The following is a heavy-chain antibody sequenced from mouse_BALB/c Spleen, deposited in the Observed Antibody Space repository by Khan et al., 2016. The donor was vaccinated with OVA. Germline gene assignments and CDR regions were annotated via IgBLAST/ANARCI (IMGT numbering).Heavy chain of an antibody. V-gene: IGHV3-2*02. D-gene: IGHD1-1*01. Sequence: VQLKESGPGLVKPSQSLSLTCTVTGYSITSGYAWNWIRQFPGNKLEWMGYISYSGGTSYNPSLKSRISITRDTSKNTFFLQLNSVTTEDTATYYCARGNYYGYYFDYWGQGTPLTVSS. J-gene: IGHJ2*01. CDR3: ARGNYYGYYFDY. CDR1: GYSITSGYA. CDR2: ISYSGGT.